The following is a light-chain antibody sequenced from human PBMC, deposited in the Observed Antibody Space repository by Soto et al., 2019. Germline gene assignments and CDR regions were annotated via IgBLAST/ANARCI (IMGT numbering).Light chain of an antibody. CDR1: QGISSS. Sequence: DIQLTQSPSFLSASVGDRVTITCRASQGISSSLAWYQQKPGKAPNLLIYAASTSQTGVPTRFSGSGSGTEFTLTISSLQPEDFASYYCEQVNSYPLTFGGGTKVEIK. V-gene: IGKV1-9*01. CDR3: EQVNSYPLT. CDR2: AAS. J-gene: IGKJ4*01.